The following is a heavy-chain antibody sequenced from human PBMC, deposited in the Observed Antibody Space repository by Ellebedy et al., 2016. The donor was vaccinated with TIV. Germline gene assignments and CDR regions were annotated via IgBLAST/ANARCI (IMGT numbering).Heavy chain of an antibody. Sequence: GESLKISCAASGFTFSSFAMHWVRQAPGKGLEWLSVISGGGDSPYHADSVKGRFTITRDNSKNTLYLQMDRLGAEDTAVYYCAKGTSSGFNYDRVGSEYWGQGTLVTVSS. CDR2: ISGGGDSP. CDR3: AKGTSSGFNYDRVGSEY. J-gene: IGHJ4*02. CDR1: GFTFSSFA. V-gene: IGHV3-23*01. D-gene: IGHD3-16*01.